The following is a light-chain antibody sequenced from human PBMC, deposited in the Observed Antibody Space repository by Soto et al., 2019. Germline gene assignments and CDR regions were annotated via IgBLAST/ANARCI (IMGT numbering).Light chain of an antibody. CDR3: QQYSTYAT. V-gene: IGKV1-5*01. CDR2: DVS. Sequence: IQMSQSPSTLSASVGDRVTITFRASQSLSNWLAWYQQKPGKAPKLLIFDVSSLESGVPSRFSGSGSGTEFTLTISSLQPDDFATYYCQQYSTYATFGQGTMVDI. J-gene: IGKJ1*01. CDR1: QSLSNW.